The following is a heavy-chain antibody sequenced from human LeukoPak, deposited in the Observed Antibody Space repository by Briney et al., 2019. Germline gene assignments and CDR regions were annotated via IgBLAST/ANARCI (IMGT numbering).Heavy chain of an antibody. CDR3: ARDHIPGTKKKQYYFDY. D-gene: IGHD2-2*01. CDR1: GFTFSSYW. CDR2: ISRSSSTI. V-gene: IGHV3-48*04. Sequence: PGGSLRLSCAASGFTFSSYWMSWVRQAPGKGLEWVSYISRSSSTIYYADSVKGRFTISRDNAKNSLYLQMNSLRAEDTAVYYCARDHIPGTKKKQYYFDYWGQGTLVTVSS. J-gene: IGHJ4*02.